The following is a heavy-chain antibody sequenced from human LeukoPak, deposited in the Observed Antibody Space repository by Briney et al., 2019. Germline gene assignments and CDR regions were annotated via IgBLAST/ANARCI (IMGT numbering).Heavy chain of an antibody. CDR3: ARGLGYMDV. J-gene: IGHJ6*03. Sequence: ASETLSLTCTISGGSIGSYFWSWIRQPPGEGLEWIGFIYYSGSTNYNPSFKSRVTISVDTSKNQFSLQLNSVTAADTAVYFCARGLGYMDVWGKGTTVTVSS. D-gene: IGHD5/OR15-5a*01. CDR2: IYYSGST. V-gene: IGHV4-59*01. CDR1: GGSIGSYF.